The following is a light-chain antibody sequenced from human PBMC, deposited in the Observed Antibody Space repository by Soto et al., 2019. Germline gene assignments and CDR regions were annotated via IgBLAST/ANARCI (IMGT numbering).Light chain of an antibody. CDR1: QSISSW. CDR2: DAS. J-gene: IGKJ1*01. Sequence: DIQMTQSPSTRSASVGYGVTITCRSIQSISSWLAWYQQKPGKAPKLLIYDASSLESGVPSRFSGSGSGKEFTITISSLQPDDFANYYCQQFNSYAPGAFGQGTKVDIK. V-gene: IGKV1-5*01. CDR3: QQFNSYAPGA.